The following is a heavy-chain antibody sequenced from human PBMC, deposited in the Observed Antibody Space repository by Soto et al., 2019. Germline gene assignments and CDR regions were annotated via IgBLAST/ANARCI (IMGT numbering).Heavy chain of an antibody. V-gene: IGHV4-31*03. CDR2: IYNSGST. CDR1: GGSISSGDHY. D-gene: IGHD3-10*01. Sequence: SETLSLTCTVSGGSISSGDHYWNWIRQHPGKGLEWIGYIYNSGSTYYNPSLRSRVTISLDTPKNHFSLKLSSVTAADTAVYYCVRRGGDVKGPFDFWGRGTVVPVSS. J-gene: IGHJ3*01. CDR3: VRRGGDVKGPFDF.